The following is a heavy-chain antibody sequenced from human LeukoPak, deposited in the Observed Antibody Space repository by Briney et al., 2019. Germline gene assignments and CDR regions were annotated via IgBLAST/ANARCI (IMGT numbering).Heavy chain of an antibody. D-gene: IGHD6-13*01. CDR2: ISSSSSYI. CDR3: ARDRAAGPDAFDI. CDR1: GFTFSSYS. Sequence: GGSLRLSCAASGFTFSSYSMNWVRQAPGKGLEWVSSISSSSSYIYYADSVKGRFTISRDNAKNSLYLQMNSLRAEDTAVYYCARDRAAGPDAFDIWGQGTMVTVSS. J-gene: IGHJ3*02. V-gene: IGHV3-21*01.